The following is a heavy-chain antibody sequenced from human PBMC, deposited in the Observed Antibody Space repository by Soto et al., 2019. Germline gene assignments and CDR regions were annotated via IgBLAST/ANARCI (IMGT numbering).Heavy chain of an antibody. D-gene: IGHD2-21*01. Sequence: PGGSLRLSCTASWFDFSGSEMNWFRQSPGKGLEWVAYITGSGGVMFHADSVKGRFSISRDNAKNSLFLEMSDLTAADTGVYYCAKVAPFILGSPVWGQGTLVTVSS. CDR2: ITGSGGVM. CDR3: AKVAPFILGSPV. V-gene: IGHV3-48*03. J-gene: IGHJ4*02. CDR1: WFDFSGSE.